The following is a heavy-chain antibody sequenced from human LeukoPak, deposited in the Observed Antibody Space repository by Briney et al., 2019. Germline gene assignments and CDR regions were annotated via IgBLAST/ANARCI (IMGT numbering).Heavy chain of an antibody. CDR3: TRGRGSYSLDY. Sequence: GGSLRLSCAASGFTLSSYAMHWVRQAPGKGLDWGAIISYDGSNEHYADSVKGRFTISRDNSKNTLYLQMNSLRAEDTAIYYCTRGRGSYSLDYWGRGTLVTVSS. D-gene: IGHD1-26*01. V-gene: IGHV3-30*01. J-gene: IGHJ4*02. CDR1: GFTLSSYA. CDR2: ISYDGSNE.